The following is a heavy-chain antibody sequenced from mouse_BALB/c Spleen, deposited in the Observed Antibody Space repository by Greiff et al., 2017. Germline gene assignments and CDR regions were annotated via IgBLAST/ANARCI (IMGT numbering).Heavy chain of an antibody. CDR3: ARPSGGDYYFDY. V-gene: IGHV5-6*01. J-gene: IGHJ2*01. CDR1: GFTFSSYG. Sequence: EVHLVESGGDLVKPGGSLKLSCAASGFTFSSYGMSWVRQTPDKRLEWVATISSGGSYTYYPDSVKGRFTISRDNAKNTLYLQMSSLKSEDTAMYYCARPSGGDYYFDYWGQGTTLTVSS. CDR2: ISSGGSYT. D-gene: IGHD6-1*01.